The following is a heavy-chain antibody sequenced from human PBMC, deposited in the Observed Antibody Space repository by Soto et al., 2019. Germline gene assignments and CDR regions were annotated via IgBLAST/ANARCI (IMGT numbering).Heavy chain of an antibody. D-gene: IGHD3-10*01. V-gene: IGHV4-31*02. CDR2: IFNSGTT. Sequence: QVQLQESGPGLVKPSQTLSLTCSVSGASTVSHYHWTWIRQPPGKGLEWMGYIFNSGTTFYNPSLTSRLSISMDTSGNHFSLELRSVTAADTAVYYCARAKGRSFFDYWGQGTLVTVSS. J-gene: IGHJ4*02. CDR3: ARAKGRSFFDY. CDR1: GASTVSHYH.